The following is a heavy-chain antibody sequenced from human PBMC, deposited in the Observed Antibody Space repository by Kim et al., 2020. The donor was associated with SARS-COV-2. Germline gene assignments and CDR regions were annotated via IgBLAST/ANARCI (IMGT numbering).Heavy chain of an antibody. CDR1: GFTVSSNY. Sequence: GGSLRLSCAASGFTVSSNYMSWVRQAPGKGLEWVSVSYSGGSTYYADSVKGRFTISRDNSKNTLYLQMNSLRAEDTAVYYCARGDRMSHDAFDIWGQGTMVTVSS. V-gene: IGHV3-53*01. CDR2: SYSGGST. D-gene: IGHD2-15*01. J-gene: IGHJ3*02. CDR3: ARGDRMSHDAFDI.